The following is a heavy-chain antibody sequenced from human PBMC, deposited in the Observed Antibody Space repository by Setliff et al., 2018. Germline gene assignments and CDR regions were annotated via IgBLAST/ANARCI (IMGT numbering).Heavy chain of an antibody. CDR1: GYTFAKYG. CDR2: ISA. CDR3: TRGPKDFVVPPTANIFDY. V-gene: IGHV1-18*01. D-gene: IGHD2-2*01. J-gene: IGHJ4*02. Sequence: ASVKVSCKAFGYTFAKYGINWVRQAPGQGLEWMGWISAYAQKFQGRVTMTTDTSTNTAFMELRSLRSDDTAVYYCTRGPKDFVVPPTANIFDYWGQGTVVTVSS.